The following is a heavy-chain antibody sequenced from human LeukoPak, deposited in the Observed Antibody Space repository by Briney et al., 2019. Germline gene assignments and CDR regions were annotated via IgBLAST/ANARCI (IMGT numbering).Heavy chain of an antibody. Sequence: SLRLSCAASGFTFSSYGMHWVRQAPGKGLDWVALISSDGSSKYYADSVKGRFTISRDNSKNTLYLQMNSLRAEDTAVYYCSRSRPKFKDFDYWGQGTLVTVSS. CDR2: ISSDGSSK. CDR3: SRSRPKFKDFDY. CDR1: GFTFSSYG. V-gene: IGHV3-30*03. J-gene: IGHJ4*02.